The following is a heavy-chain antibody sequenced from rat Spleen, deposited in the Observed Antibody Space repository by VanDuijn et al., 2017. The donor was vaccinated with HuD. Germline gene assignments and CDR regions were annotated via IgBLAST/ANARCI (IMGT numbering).Heavy chain of an antibody. CDR2: ISYDGSNT. Sequence: EVQLVESGGGLVQPGRSLKLSCVVSGFTSSDYDMTWVRQAPTKGLEWVATISYDGSNTHYRDSVKGRFTISRENAKRTLFLQMNSLQTEDTAIYFCTVTYGGYWYFDFWGPGTMVTVSS. CDR3: TVTYGGYWYFDF. CDR1: GFTSSDYD. D-gene: IGHD1-11*01. J-gene: IGHJ1*01. V-gene: IGHV5S10*01.